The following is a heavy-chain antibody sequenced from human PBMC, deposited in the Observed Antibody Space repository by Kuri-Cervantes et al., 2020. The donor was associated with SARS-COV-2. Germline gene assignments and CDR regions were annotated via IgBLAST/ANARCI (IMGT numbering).Heavy chain of an antibody. J-gene: IGHJ4*02. V-gene: IGHV3-21*01. Sequence: GGSLRLSCAASGFTFSSYSMNWVRQAPGKGLEWVSSIGSSSSYIYYADSVKGRFTISRDNAKNSLYLQMNSLRAEDTAVYYCAKTKGVDTAMDCIDYWGQGTLVTVSS. CDR2: IGSSSSYI. CDR3: AKTKGVDTAMDCIDY. D-gene: IGHD5-18*01. CDR1: GFTFSSYS.